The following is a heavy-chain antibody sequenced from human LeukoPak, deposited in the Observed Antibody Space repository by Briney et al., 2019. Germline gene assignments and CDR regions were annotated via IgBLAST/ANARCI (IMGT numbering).Heavy chain of an antibody. D-gene: IGHD5-24*01. CDR2: IRYDENTK. Sequence: PGTSLRLSCAASGFRFSDYGVQWVRQAPGKGLEGVACIRYDENTKYYVDSVKGRFTVSRDNSKNTLYLQMDRLRADDTAVYYCAKENTRDGYRHFHKWGQGTLVTVSS. CDR1: GFRFSDYG. J-gene: IGHJ4*02. CDR3: AKENTRDGYRHFHK. V-gene: IGHV3-30*02.